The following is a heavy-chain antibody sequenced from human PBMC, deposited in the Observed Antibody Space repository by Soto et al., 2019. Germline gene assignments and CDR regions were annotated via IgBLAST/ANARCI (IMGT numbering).Heavy chain of an antibody. D-gene: IGHD5-18*01. CDR1: GFTFSSYS. J-gene: IGHJ4*02. CDR2: IKEDGSEK. Sequence: EVQLVESGGGLVQPGGSLRLSCAASGFTFSSYSMTWVRQAPGKGLEWVANIKEDGSEKYYVDSVKGRFTISSDNAKNSLYLPINSLRAEDTAVYYCARGRNGYDYWGQGTLVTVSS. CDR3: ARGRNGYDY. V-gene: IGHV3-7*01.